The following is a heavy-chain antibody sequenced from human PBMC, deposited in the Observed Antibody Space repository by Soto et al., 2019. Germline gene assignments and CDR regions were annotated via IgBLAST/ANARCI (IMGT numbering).Heavy chain of an antibody. CDR2: ISYDGSNK. V-gene: IGHV3-30*18. J-gene: IGHJ5*02. CDR1: GFTFSSYG. CDR3: AKQPDYGDYPGIDP. Sequence: QVQLVESGGGVVQPGRSLRLSCAASGFTFSSYGMHWVRQAPGKGLEWVAVISYDGSNKYYADSVKGRFTISRDNSKNPLYLQMNSLRAEDTAVYYCAKQPDYGDYPGIDPWGQGTLVTVSS. D-gene: IGHD4-17*01.